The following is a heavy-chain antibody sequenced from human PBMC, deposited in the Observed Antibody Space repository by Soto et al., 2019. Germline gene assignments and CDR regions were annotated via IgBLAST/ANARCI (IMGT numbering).Heavy chain of an antibody. J-gene: IGHJ3*02. CDR1: GFTFSSYW. V-gene: IGHV3-74*01. Sequence: EVQLVESGGGLVQPGGSLRLSCAASGFTFSSYWMYWVRQAPGKGLEWVSHMNNDGSYTIYAESVKGRFTFSRDNAKNTLYLQMNSLRAENTAVYYCVRGGYMHASDIWGQGTMVTVS. D-gene: IGHD6-13*01. CDR2: MNNDGSYT. CDR3: VRGGYMHASDI.